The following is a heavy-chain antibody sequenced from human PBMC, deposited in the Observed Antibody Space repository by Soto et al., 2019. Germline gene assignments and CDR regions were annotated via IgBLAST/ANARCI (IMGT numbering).Heavy chain of an antibody. V-gene: IGHV3-7*01. Sequence: GGSLRLSCGASGFTFSTYWMSWIRQAQGKGLEWVGNVKPDGSQSYIVNSVQGRFTTSRENARNPVYLQMNRQRVEETAVYYCVRDGQSRCHFDSCGQGSLVLVYS. J-gene: IGHJ4*02. CDR1: GFTFSTYW. D-gene: IGHD2-15*01. CDR2: VKPDGSQS. CDR3: VRDGQSRCHFDS.